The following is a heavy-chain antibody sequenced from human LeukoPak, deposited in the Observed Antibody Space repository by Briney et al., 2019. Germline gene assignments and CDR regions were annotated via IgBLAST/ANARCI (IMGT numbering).Heavy chain of an antibody. CDR3: AKDATVGWYGGHFDY. Sequence: GGSLRLSCAASGFTFDDYAMHWVRQAPGKGLEWVSGISWNSGSIGYADSVKGRFTISRDNAKNSLYLQMNSLRAEDMALYYCAKDATVGWYGGHFDYWGQGTLVTVSS. CDR1: GFTFDDYA. V-gene: IGHV3-9*03. J-gene: IGHJ4*02. D-gene: IGHD6-19*01. CDR2: ISWNSGSI.